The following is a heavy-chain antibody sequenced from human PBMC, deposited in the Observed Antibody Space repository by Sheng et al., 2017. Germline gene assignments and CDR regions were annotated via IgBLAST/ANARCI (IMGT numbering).Heavy chain of an antibody. D-gene: IGHD6-13*01. J-gene: IGHJ5*02. Sequence: QVQLVESGGGLVKPGGSLRLSCAASGFTFSDYYMSWIRQAPGKGLEWVSYISSSSSYTNYADSVKGRFTISRDNAKNSLYLQMNSLRAEDTAVYYCARSAIAAAGNAFDPWGQGTLVTVSS. CDR3: ARSAIAAAGNAFDP. CDR2: ISSSSSYT. CDR1: GFTFSDYY. V-gene: IGHV3-11*05.